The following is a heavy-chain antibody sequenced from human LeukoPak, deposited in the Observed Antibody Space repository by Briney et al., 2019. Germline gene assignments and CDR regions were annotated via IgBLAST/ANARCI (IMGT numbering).Heavy chain of an antibody. CDR3: ARWYYYGSGSFDY. J-gene: IGHJ4*02. CDR1: GFTFSNYH. CDR2: ISGGGSTM. Sequence: PGGSLRLSCAASGFTFSNYHISWIRQAPGKGLEWVSYISGGGSTMYYADSVKGRFTISRDNAKNSLYLQMNSLRVEDTAVYYCARWYYYGSGSFDYWGQGTLVTVSS. D-gene: IGHD3-10*01. V-gene: IGHV3-11*01.